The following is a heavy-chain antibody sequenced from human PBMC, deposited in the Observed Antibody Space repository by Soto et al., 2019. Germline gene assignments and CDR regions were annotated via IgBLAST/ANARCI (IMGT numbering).Heavy chain of an antibody. CDR1: GFAFSDYA. D-gene: IGHD3-16*01. CDR3: AEANTLPRRSISHHFDY. Sequence: GGSLRLSCVVSGFAFSDYAMIWVRQAPGKGLEWVSFINGNGINTYYADSVKGRFTVSRDNSQNTLYLQMTSLRGDDTALYYCAEANTLPRRSISHHFDYWGQGTMVTVSS. V-gene: IGHV3-23*01. CDR2: INGNGINT. J-gene: IGHJ4*02.